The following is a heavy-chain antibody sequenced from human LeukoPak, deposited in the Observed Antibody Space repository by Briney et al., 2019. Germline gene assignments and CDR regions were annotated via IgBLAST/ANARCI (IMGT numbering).Heavy chain of an antibody. CDR2: IHKDGSEK. D-gene: IGHD2/OR15-2a*01. Sequence: GGSLRLSCAASGFILNNYWMAWVRQAPGKGLEWVANIHKDGSEKYYVDSVKGRFTISRDTAKNSLYLQMNSLRAEDTALYYCARHLPRSNNDFDCWGQGTLVTVSS. CDR1: GFILNNYW. V-gene: IGHV3-7*01. J-gene: IGHJ4*02. CDR3: ARHLPRSNNDFDC.